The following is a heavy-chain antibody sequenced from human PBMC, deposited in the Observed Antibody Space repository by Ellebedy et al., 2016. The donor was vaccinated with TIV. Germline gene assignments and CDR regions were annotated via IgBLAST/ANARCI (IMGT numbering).Heavy chain of an antibody. CDR3: ARDGAYGDYSPGYYGMDV. Sequence: GESLKISCAVSGFSFSSYWMSWVRQAPGKGLEWVANIRQDGTKNLVDSVKGRFTISRDNGKNSVYLQMNSLRTEDTALYYCARDGAYGDYSPGYYGMDVWGQGTTVTVSS. D-gene: IGHD4-17*01. V-gene: IGHV3-7*03. CDR2: IRQDGTK. CDR1: GFSFSSYW. J-gene: IGHJ6*02.